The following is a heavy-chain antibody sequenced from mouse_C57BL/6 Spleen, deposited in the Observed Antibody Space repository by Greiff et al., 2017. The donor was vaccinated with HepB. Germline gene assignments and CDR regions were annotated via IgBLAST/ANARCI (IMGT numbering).Heavy chain of an antibody. CDR1: GFTFSDYG. Sequence: EVMLVESGGGLVKPGGSLKLSCAASGFTFSDYGMHWVRQAPEKGLEWVAYISSGSSTIYYADTVKGRFTISRDNAKNTLFLQMTSLRSEDTAMYYCATWGTTVVTTGYFDVWGTGTTVTVSS. D-gene: IGHD1-1*01. CDR3: ATWGTTVVTTGYFDV. CDR2: ISSGSSTI. J-gene: IGHJ1*03. V-gene: IGHV5-17*01.